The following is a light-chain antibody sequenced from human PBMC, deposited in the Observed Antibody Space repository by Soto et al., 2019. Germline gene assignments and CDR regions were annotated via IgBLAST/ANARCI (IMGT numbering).Light chain of an antibody. CDR1: SSDIGGYNF. CDR2: DVT. Sequence: QSDLTQPASVSGSPGQSITISCTGTSSDIGGYNFVSWYQQHPGKAPKLMIYDVTNRPPGLSDRFSGSKSGNTASLTISGLQAEDEADYYCSSYTTSSTLVFGGGTKLTVL. V-gene: IGLV2-14*03. CDR3: SSYTTSSTLV. J-gene: IGLJ3*02.